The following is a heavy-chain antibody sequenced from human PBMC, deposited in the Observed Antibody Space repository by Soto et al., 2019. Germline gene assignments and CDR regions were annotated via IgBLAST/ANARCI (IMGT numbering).Heavy chain of an antibody. D-gene: IGHD2-15*01. CDR1: GGSISSGNYY. CDR2: IFYSGST. J-gene: IGHJ4*02. CDR3: ARGGSGDIVVVAAIDY. Sequence: QVQLQESGPGLVKPSQTLSLTCTVSGGSISSGNYYWGWIRQHPGKGLEWIGYIFYSGSTYYNPSLKSRVTISVDTSKNQFSLKLSSVTAADTAVYYCARGGSGDIVVVAAIDYWGQGTLVTVSS. V-gene: IGHV4-31*03.